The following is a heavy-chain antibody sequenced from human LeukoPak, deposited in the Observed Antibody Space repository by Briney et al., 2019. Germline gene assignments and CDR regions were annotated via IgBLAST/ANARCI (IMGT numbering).Heavy chain of an antibody. CDR3: VRRGVLWFGELSYYYFDL. V-gene: IGHV4-59*01. CDR2: IYYRGST. Sequence: ASETLSLTCTVSGGSISGYYWSWIRQPPGKGLEWIGYIYYRGSTNYNPSLMSRASISADTSKNQFSLKLDSLTAADTAVYYCVRRGVLWFGELSYYYFDLWGRGTLVAVSS. J-gene: IGHJ2*01. D-gene: IGHD3-10*01. CDR1: GGSISGYY.